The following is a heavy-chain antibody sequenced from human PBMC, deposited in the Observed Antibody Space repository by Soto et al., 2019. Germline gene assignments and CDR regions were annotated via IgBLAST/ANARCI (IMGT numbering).Heavy chain of an antibody. CDR1: GGTFSTYT. J-gene: IGHJ4*02. CDR3: ARDPSAYDLPAY. Sequence: QVQLVQSGAEVKKPGSSVKVSCKASGGTFSTYTISWVRQAPGQGLEWMGRIIPILAIANYAQQSQGRVTITADKSTSTAYMELSSLRSEDTAVYYCARDPSAYDLPAYWGQGTLVTVSS. D-gene: IGHD5-12*01. CDR2: IIPILAIA. V-gene: IGHV1-69*08.